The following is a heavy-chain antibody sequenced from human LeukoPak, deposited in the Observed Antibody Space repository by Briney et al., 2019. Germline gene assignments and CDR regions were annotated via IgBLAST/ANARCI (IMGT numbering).Heavy chain of an antibody. Sequence: ASVKVSCKASGYTFTSYDINWVRQATGQGLEWMGWMNPNSGNTGYAQKFQGRVTMTRNTSISTAYMELSSLRSGDTAVYYCARVYSSFGYYYYMDVWGKGTTVTVSS. D-gene: IGHD6-6*01. CDR3: ARVYSSFGYYYYMDV. J-gene: IGHJ6*03. CDR2: MNPNSGNT. CDR1: GYTFTSYD. V-gene: IGHV1-8*01.